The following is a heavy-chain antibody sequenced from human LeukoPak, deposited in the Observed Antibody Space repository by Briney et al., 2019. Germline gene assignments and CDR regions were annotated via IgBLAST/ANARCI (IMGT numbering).Heavy chain of an antibody. D-gene: IGHD2-2*01. Sequence: PSETLSLTCAVYGESFSGYYWSWIRQPPGKGLEWIGEINHSGSTNYNPSLKSRVTISVDTSKNQFSLKLSSVTAADTAVYYCARTVVPAALRLSNWFDPWGQGTLVTVSS. CDR3: ARTVVPAALRLSNWFDP. CDR2: INHSGST. CDR1: GESFSGYY. V-gene: IGHV4-34*01. J-gene: IGHJ5*02.